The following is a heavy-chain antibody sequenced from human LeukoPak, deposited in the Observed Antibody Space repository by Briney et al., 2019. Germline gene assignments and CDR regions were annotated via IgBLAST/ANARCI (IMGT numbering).Heavy chain of an antibody. D-gene: IGHD2-2*01. CDR1: GLTFSRAW. V-gene: IGHV3-7*01. CDR3: ASLTYCSSTSCYVFSDY. Sequence: GGSLRLSCAASGLTFSRAWMSWLRQAPGKGLEWVANIKEDGSEDYYADSVKGRFAISKDNAKNSLYLQMNSLRAEDTAMYYCASLTYCSSTSCYVFSDYWGQGTLVTVSS. CDR2: IKEDGSED. J-gene: IGHJ4*02.